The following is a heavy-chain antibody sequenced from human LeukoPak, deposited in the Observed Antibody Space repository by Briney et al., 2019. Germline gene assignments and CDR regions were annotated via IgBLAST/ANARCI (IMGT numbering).Heavy chain of an antibody. Sequence: PGGSLRLSCAASGFTVSSNYMSWVRQAPGKGLESVSVIYSGGSTYYADSVKGRFTISRDNSKNTLYLQMNSLRAEDTAVYYCARHIAAAGPSYYYGMDVWGQGTTVTVSS. J-gene: IGHJ6*02. CDR2: IYSGGST. V-gene: IGHV3-66*04. CDR1: GFTVSSNY. CDR3: ARHIAAAGPSYYYGMDV. D-gene: IGHD6-13*01.